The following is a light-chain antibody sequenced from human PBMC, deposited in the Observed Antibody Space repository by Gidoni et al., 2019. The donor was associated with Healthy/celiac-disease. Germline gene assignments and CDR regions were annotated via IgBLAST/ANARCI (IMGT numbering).Light chain of an antibody. CDR3: QAWDSSTVV. Sequence: SYALTQPPSVSVSPGQTASITCSGDKLGDKYACWYQQKPGQSPVLVIYQDSKRPSGIPERFSGSTSGNTATLTISGTQAMDEADYYCQAWDSSTVVFGGGTKLTVL. CDR1: KLGDKY. J-gene: IGLJ2*01. V-gene: IGLV3-1*01. CDR2: QDS.